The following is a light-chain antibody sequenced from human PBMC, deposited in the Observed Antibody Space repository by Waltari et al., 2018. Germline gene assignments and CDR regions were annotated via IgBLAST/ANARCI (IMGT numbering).Light chain of an antibody. V-gene: IGKV1-39*01. CDR3: QQGYNTPWT. J-gene: IGKJ1*01. CDR2: GAF. Sequence: DIQMTQSPSSLSASVGDGVTITCRAGQTIATYLNWYQQKPGEAPKLLIFGAFNLESGVPSRFTGTGYGTEFTLTIRSLQPEDFATYVCQQGYNTPWTFGQGTRVEI. CDR1: QTIATY.